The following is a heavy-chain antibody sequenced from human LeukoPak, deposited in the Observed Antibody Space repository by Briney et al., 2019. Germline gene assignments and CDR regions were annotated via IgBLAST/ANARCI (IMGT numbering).Heavy chain of an antibody. J-gene: IGHJ5*02. Sequence: SETLSLTCTVSGGSISSGGYYWSWIRQPPGKGLEWIGYIYHSGSTYYNPSLKSRVTISVDRSKNQFSLKLSSVTAADTAVYYCARDRKTGPTISDNWFDPWGQGTLVTVSS. V-gene: IGHV4-30-2*01. CDR1: GGSISSGGYY. CDR2: IYHSGST. D-gene: IGHD3-3*01. CDR3: ARDRKTGPTISDNWFDP.